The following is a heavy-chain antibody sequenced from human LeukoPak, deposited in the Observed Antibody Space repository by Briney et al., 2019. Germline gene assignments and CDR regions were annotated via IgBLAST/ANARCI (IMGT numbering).Heavy chain of an antibody. CDR3: AKDSGTYYKGFDY. V-gene: IGHV3-23*01. Sequence: GGSLRLSCAVSGFTFSSYAMSWVRQAPGKGLEWVSTLSGSGSSTYYADSVKGRFTISRDNSKNTLYLQMNSLRAEDTAVYYGAKDSGTYYKGFDYWGQGTLVAVSS. J-gene: IGHJ4*02. CDR2: LSGSGSST. D-gene: IGHD1-26*01. CDR1: GFTFSSYA.